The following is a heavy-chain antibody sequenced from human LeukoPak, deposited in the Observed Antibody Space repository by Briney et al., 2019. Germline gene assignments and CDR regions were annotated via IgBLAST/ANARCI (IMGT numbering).Heavy chain of an antibody. J-gene: IGHJ3*02. V-gene: IGHV3-11*01. CDR2: VSNSGSTI. D-gene: IGHD6-13*01. CDR1: GFTFSDEY. Sequence: GGSLRLSCAASGFTFSDEYMSWIRQAPGKGLEWISCVSNSGSTIYYADSVKGRFTISRDNVKNSLYLQMNSLRVEDTAVYYCARDGAYSASNIWGQGTMVAVSS. CDR3: ARDGAYSASNI.